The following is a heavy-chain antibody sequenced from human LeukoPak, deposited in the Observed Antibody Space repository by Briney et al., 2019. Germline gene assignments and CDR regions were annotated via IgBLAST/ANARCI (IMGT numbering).Heavy chain of an antibody. D-gene: IGHD3-3*01. CDR1: GGSINSNYW. V-gene: IGHV4-4*02. CDR3: ARHYDLWSGYNY. CDR2: IYHTGSV. J-gene: IGHJ4*02. Sequence: SETLSLTCAVSGGSINSNYWWTWVRQSPGKGLEWIGEIYHTGSVNSNLSLKSRVTISRDRSKNQFSLMLRSVTAAGTAVYYCARHYDLWSGYNYWGQGLLVTVSS.